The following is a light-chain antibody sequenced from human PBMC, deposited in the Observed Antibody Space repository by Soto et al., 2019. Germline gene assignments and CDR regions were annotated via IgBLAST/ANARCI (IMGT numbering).Light chain of an antibody. V-gene: IGLV2-14*01. CDR2: EVS. Sequence: QSALTQPASVSGAPGQSISISCTGSTNDAGASNYVSWYQHHPGQAPKLLISEVSNRPSGVSPRCSGSKSGNTASLTISGLQAEDEADYYCSSYSNPAILLFGGGTKVTVL. CDR3: SSYSNPAILL. CDR1: TNDAGASNY. J-gene: IGLJ2*01.